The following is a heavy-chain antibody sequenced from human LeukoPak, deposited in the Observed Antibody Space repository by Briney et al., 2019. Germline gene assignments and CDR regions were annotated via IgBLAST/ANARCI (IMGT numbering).Heavy chain of an antibody. CDR1: GFTFDDYA. CDR2: ISGDGGST. D-gene: IGHD3-3*01. V-gene: IGHV3-43*02. J-gene: IGHJ6*03. Sequence: PGGSLRLSCAASGFTFDDYAMHWVRQAPGKGLEWVSLISGDGGSTYYADSVKGRFTISRDNSKNTLYLQMNSLRAEDTAVYYCARDLDFWSGYYSGGTYYMDVWGKGTTVTVSS. CDR3: ARDLDFWSGYYSGGTYYMDV.